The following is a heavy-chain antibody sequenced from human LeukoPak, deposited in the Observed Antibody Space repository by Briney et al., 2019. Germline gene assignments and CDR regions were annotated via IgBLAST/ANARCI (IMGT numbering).Heavy chain of an antibody. J-gene: IGHJ5*02. D-gene: IGHD2-8*02. CDR2: INPNSGGT. V-gene: IGHV1-2*02. CDR3: APSEYWSWFDP. Sequence: ASVKVSCKASGYTFTSYGISWVRQAPGQGLEWMGWINPNSGGTNYAQKFQGRVTMTRDTSISTDYMELSRLRSDDTAVYYCAPSEYWSWFDPWGQGTLVTVSS. CDR1: GYTFTSYG.